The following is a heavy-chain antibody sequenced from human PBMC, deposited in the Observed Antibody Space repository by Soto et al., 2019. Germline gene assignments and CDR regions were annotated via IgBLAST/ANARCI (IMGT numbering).Heavy chain of an antibody. J-gene: IGHJ6*04. D-gene: IGHD3-3*01. CDR3: ERVQIYRDYGHVDYEFWSGYPFGGMAV. V-gene: IGHV4-30-4*01. CDR1: AGSISSGGYY. Sequence: PYQTLSLTCTVSAGSISSGGYYWSWLRQPPGKGLEWIGYIYYSGSTYYNPSLKSRVTISVDTSKNQFSLKLSSVTAAATAVYQCERVQIYRDYGHVDYEFWSGYPFGGMAVWGK. CDR2: IYYSGST.